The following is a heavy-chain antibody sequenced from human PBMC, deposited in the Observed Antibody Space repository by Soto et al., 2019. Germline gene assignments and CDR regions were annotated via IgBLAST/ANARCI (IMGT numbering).Heavy chain of an antibody. D-gene: IGHD5-18*01. J-gene: IGHJ4*02. Sequence: QVQLVESGGGMVQPGRSLRLSCAASGFTFSSYAMHWVRQAPGKGLEWVAVISYDGSNKYYADSVKGRFTISRDNSKNKLYLQMNSLRAEDTAVYYCARGLRSDTAILDYWGQGTLVTVSS. CDR2: ISYDGSNK. CDR3: ARGLRSDTAILDY. V-gene: IGHV3-30-3*01. CDR1: GFTFSSYA.